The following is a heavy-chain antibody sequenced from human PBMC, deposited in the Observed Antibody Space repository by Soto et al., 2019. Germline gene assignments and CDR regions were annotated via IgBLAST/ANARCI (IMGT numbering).Heavy chain of an antibody. CDR3: AADLNAILT. CDR1: GFTFTSSA. V-gene: IGHV1-58*01. CDR2: IVVGSGNT. Sequence: QLQLVQSGPEVKKPGTSVKVSCKASGFTFTSSAVQWVRQARGQRLEWLGWIVVGSGNTNYAQKFQERVTIPREMATSTAYMELRSLRSEDTAGYYCAADLNAILTWGQGTTVTVSS. J-gene: IGHJ6*02. D-gene: IGHD3-9*01.